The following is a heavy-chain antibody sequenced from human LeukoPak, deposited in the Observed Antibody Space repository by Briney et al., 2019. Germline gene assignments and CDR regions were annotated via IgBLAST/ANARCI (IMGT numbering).Heavy chain of an antibody. J-gene: IGHJ3*02. Sequence: PGGSLRLSCAASGFTFSNAWMSWVRQAPGKGLEWVGRIKSKTDGGTTDYAAPVKGRFTISRDDSKNTLYLQMNSLRAEDTAVYYCAKGAHGYCSSTSCPLYDAFDIWGQGTMVTVSS. D-gene: IGHD2-2*03. CDR1: GFTFSNAW. CDR3: AKGAHGYCSSTSCPLYDAFDI. CDR2: IKSKTDGGTT. V-gene: IGHV3-15*01.